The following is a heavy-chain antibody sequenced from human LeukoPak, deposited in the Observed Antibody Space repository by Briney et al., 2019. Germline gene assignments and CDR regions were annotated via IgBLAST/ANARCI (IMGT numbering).Heavy chain of an antibody. D-gene: IGHD1-1*01. CDR2: ISGSGGST. J-gene: IGHJ4*02. CDR1: GFTSSSYA. V-gene: IGHV3-23*01. CDR3: AKDGSDWNDYPFDY. Sequence: GGSLRLSCAASGFTSSSYAMSWVRQAPGKGLEWVSAISGSGGSTYYADSVKGRFTISRDNSKNTLYLQMNSLRAEDTAVYYCAKDGSDWNDYPFDYWGQGTLVTVSS.